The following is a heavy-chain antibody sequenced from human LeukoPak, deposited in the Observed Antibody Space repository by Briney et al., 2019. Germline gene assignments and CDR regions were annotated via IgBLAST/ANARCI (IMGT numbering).Heavy chain of an antibody. CDR3: ARSNYGTRDFGY. CDR2: IYTSGST. J-gene: IGHJ4*02. Sequence: PSETLSLTCTVSGGSISSGSYYWSWIRQPAGKGLEWIGRIYTSGSTNYNPSLKSRVTISVDTSKNQFSLKLSSVTAADTAVYYCARSNYGTRDFGYWGQGTLVTVSS. CDR1: GGSISSGSYY. V-gene: IGHV4-61*02. D-gene: IGHD4-11*01.